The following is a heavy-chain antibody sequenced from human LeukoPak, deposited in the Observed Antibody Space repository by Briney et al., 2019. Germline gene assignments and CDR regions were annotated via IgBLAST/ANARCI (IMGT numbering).Heavy chain of an antibody. J-gene: IGHJ3*02. CDR3: ARDGSWYSSGWHAFDI. CDR2: IIPIFGTA. V-gene: IGHV1-69*05. Sequence: SVKVSCKASGGTFSSYAISWVRQAPGQGLEWMGGIIPIFGTANYAQKFQGRVTITTDEFTSTAYMELSSLRSEDTAVYYCARDGSWYSSGWHAFDIWGQGTMVTVSS. D-gene: IGHD6-19*01. CDR1: GGTFSSYA.